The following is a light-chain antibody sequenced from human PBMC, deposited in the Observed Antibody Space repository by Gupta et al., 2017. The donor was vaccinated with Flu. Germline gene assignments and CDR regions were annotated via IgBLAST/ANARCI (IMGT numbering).Light chain of an antibody. Sequence: NCKSSQSVLYSSNNNNYLAWYQQKPGQPPKLLISWASTRESGVPDRFSGSGSGADFTLTISSLQAEDVAIYYCQQSYDTPWTFGQGTKVEIK. J-gene: IGKJ1*01. CDR3: QQSYDTPWT. CDR1: QSVLYSSNNNNY. CDR2: WAS. V-gene: IGKV4-1*01.